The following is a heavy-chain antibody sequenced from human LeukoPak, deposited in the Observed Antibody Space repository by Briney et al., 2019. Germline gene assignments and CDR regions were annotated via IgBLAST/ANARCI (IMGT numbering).Heavy chain of an antibody. D-gene: IGHD3-22*01. CDR2: IYYSGST. CDR3: ARYGLYYYDSSGYHEN. J-gene: IGHJ4*02. Sequence: PSETLSLTCTVAGGSISSGDYDWSWIRRPPGKGLEWVGYIYYSGSTYYNPSLKSRVTISVDTSKNQFSLKLSSVTAADTAVYYCARYGLYYYDSSGYHENWGQGTLVTVSS. V-gene: IGHV4-30-4*01. CDR1: GGSISSGDYD.